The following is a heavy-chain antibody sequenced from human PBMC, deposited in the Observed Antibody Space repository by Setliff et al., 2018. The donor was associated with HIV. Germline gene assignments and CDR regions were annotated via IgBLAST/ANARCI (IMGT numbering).Heavy chain of an antibody. CDR3: ARGRINYYDSSAYSFDY. CDR1: GGSFSDYY. V-gene: IGHV4-34*01. J-gene: IGHJ4*02. D-gene: IGHD3-22*01. Sequence: SETLSLTCAVYGGSFSDYYWSWVRQPPGKGLEWIGEVNYSGSTKYNPSLKSRVTIPVDTSKNQFSLKLTSVTAADTAVYYCARGRINYYDSSAYSFDYWGQGTLVTVSS. CDR2: VNYSGST.